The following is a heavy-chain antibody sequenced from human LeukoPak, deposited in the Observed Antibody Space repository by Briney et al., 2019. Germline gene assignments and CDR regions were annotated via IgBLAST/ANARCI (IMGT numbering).Heavy chain of an antibody. J-gene: IGHJ6*03. CDR2: VSHNTGA. CDR3: AREPGWGHNYYYMDV. Sequence: SETLSLTCAVSGYSIGSDFYWGWIRQTPGKGLEWIGSVSHNTGASYNPSFKSRVTISLDTSKNHFSLTLTSVTAADTAVYFCAREPGWGHNYYYMDVWGRGTTVAVSS. CDR1: GYSIGSDFY. V-gene: IGHV4-38-2*02. D-gene: IGHD1-26*01.